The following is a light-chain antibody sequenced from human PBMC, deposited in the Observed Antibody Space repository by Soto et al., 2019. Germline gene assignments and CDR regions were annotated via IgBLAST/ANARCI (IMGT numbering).Light chain of an antibody. J-gene: IGKJ1*01. CDR2: GAS. V-gene: IGKV3-15*01. Sequence: ETVLTQSPGTLSLSPGERATLSCRASQSVSSSYLAWYQQQPGQAPRLLIYGASTRATGIPARFSGSGSGTEFSLTISSLQSEDFAVYYCQQYNDWPRTFGQGTKVDIK. CDR1: QSVSSSY. CDR3: QQYNDWPRT.